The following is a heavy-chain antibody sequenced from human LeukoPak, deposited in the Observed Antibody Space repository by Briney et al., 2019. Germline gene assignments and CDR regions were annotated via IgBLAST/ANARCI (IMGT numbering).Heavy chain of an antibody. CDR3: ARHSAASGYVRF. CDR2: IYCSGSI. J-gene: IGHJ4*02. D-gene: IGHD5-12*01. CDR1: GGSISSSSYY. Sequence: SETLSLTCTVSGGSISSSSYYWGWIRRPPGEGLEWIGTIYCSGSIYYNPSLKSRVTISVGTSKNQFSLKLSSVTAADTAVYYCARHSAASGYVRFWGQGTLVTVSS. V-gene: IGHV4-39*01.